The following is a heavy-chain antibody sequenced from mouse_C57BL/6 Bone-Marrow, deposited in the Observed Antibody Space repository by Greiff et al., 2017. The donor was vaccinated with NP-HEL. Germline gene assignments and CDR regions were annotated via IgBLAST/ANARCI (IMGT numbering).Heavy chain of an antibody. V-gene: IGHV5-4*01. Sequence: EVKVVESGGGLVKPGGSLKLSCAASGFTFSSYAMSWVRQTPEKRLEWVATISDGGSYTYYPDNVKGRFTISRDNAKNNLYLQMSHLKSEDTAMYYCARDGGYSWYFDVWGTGTTVTVSS. CDR2: ISDGGSYT. D-gene: IGHD2-3*01. J-gene: IGHJ1*03. CDR3: ARDGGYSWYFDV. CDR1: GFTFSSYA.